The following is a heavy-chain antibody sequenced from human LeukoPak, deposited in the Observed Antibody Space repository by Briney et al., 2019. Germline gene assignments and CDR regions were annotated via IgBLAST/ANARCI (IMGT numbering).Heavy chain of an antibody. D-gene: IGHD6-19*01. CDR1: GCTFSSYW. Sequence: PWGSLRLSWAASGCTFSSYWMHWVRQAPGKGLVWVSRINSDGSSTSYADSVKGRFTISRDNAKNTLYLQMNSLRAEDTAVYYCARDVAAVAPFDYWGQGTLVTVSS. CDR3: ARDVAAVAPFDY. CDR2: INSDGSST. V-gene: IGHV3-74*01. J-gene: IGHJ4*02.